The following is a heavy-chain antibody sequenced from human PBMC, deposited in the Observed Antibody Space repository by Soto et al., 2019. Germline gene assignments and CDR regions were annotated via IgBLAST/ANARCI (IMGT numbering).Heavy chain of an antibody. CDR1: GYTFTIYG. D-gene: IGHD2-2*01. J-gene: IGHJ4*02. CDR3: ARDKACRSTTCYGHLDY. CDR2: ISPILDIA. V-gene: IGHV1-69*04. Sequence: ASVKVSCKASGYTFTIYGISWVRQAPGQGLEWMGRISPILDIANYPQKFQGRVTITADKSTSSAYMELSSLTSEDTAVYYCARDKACRSTTCYGHLDYWGQGTLVTVSS.